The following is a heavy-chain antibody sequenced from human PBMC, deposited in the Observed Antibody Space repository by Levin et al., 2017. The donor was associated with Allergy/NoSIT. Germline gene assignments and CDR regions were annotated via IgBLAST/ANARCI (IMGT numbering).Heavy chain of an antibody. D-gene: IGHD6-19*01. CDR2: ISTSGDRT. CDR3: AKVGGWGTGWIPYY. V-gene: IGHV3-23*01. CDR1: EITFSTYA. Sequence: GGSLRLSCAASEITFSTYAMSWVRQAAGKALEWVSSISTSGDRTSYAESVKGRFTISRDNSMNTLFLQMNSLRADDTALYYCAKVGGWGTGWIPYYWGQGALVTVSS. J-gene: IGHJ4*02.